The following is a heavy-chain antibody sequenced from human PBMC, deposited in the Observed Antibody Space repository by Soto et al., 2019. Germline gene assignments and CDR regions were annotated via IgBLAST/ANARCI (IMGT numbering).Heavy chain of an antibody. CDR2: IIPIFGTA. Sequence: SVKVSCKASGGTFSSYAISWVRQAPGQGLEWMGGIIPIFGTANYAQNFQGRVTITADESTSTAYMELSSLRSEDTAVYYCARDRIIAARPDDYYYYYGMDVWGQGTTVTVSS. J-gene: IGHJ6*02. CDR1: GGTFSSYA. CDR3: ARDRIIAARPDDYYYYYGMDV. D-gene: IGHD6-6*01. V-gene: IGHV1-69*13.